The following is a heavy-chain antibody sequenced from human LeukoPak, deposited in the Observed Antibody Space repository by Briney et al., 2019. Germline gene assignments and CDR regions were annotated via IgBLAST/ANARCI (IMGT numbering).Heavy chain of an antibody. D-gene: IGHD3-10*01. Sequence: GPVKVSCKASRYTFTSYDINWVREAAGHGLEWMGWMNPNTGRTGYAQKFQGRITMTRDTSINTAYMELTNLRSEDTAIYYCARLSQTPDYYTLGGYYYLGYWGQGTPVTVSS. CDR3: ARLSQTPDYYTLGGYYYLGY. V-gene: IGHV1-8*01. CDR2: MNPNTGRT. CDR1: RYTFTSYD. J-gene: IGHJ4*02.